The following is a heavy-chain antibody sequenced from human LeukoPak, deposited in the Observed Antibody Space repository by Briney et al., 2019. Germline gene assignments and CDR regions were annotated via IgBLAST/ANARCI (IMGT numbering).Heavy chain of an antibody. CDR3: ARDHPRGYSGYDEVYFDY. CDR2: ISSSGSTI. V-gene: IGHV3-11*04. J-gene: IGHJ4*02. D-gene: IGHD5-12*01. Sequence: GGSLRLPCAASGFTFSDYYMSWIRQAPGKGLEWVSYISSSGSTIYYADSVKGRFTISRDNAKNSLYLQMNGLRAEDTAVYYCARDHPRGYSGYDEVYFDYWGQGTLVTVSS. CDR1: GFTFSDYY.